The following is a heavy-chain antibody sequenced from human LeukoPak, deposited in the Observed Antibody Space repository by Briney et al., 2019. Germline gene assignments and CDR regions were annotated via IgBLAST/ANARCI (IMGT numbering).Heavy chain of an antibody. CDR3: ARGQRYDYGDYWFDP. V-gene: IGHV4-61*02. Sequence: SETLSLTCTVSGGSISSGSYYWSWIRQPAGKGLEWIGRIYTSGSTNYNPSLKSRVTISVDTSKNQFSLKLSSVTAADTAVYYCARGQRYDYGDYWFDPWGHGTLVTVSS. CDR2: IYTSGST. CDR1: GGSISSGSYY. D-gene: IGHD4-17*01. J-gene: IGHJ5*02.